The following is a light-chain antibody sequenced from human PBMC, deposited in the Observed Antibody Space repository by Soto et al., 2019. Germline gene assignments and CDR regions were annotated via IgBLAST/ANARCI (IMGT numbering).Light chain of an antibody. CDR2: DVS. CDR1: SSDVGGYNY. V-gene: IGLV2-11*01. CDR3: CSDAGSYAV. Sequence: QSVLTQPRSVSGSPGQSVTISCTGTSSDVGGYNYVSWYQQHPGKAPKLMIYDVSKRPSGVPERFSGSKSGNTASRTIYGLQAEDEAYYYCCSDAGSYAVFGGGTKVTVL. J-gene: IGLJ3*02.